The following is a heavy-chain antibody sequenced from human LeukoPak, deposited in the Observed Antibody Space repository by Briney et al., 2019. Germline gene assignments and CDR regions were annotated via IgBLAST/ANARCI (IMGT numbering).Heavy chain of an antibody. CDR3: ARVSRRISVVVTAGYYFDY. Sequence: TGGSLRLSCAASGFTFSSYAMSWVRQAPGKGLEWVSAISGSGDSTFYADSVKGRFTISRDNAKNSLYLQMNSLRAEDTAVYYCARVSRRISVVVTAGYYFDYWGQGTLVTVSS. CDR2: ISGSGDST. D-gene: IGHD2-21*02. CDR1: GFTFSSYA. J-gene: IGHJ4*02. V-gene: IGHV3-23*01.